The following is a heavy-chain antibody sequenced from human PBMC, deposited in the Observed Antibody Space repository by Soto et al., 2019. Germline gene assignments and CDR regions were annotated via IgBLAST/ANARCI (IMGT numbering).Heavy chain of an antibody. J-gene: IGHJ6*02. V-gene: IGHV1-69*06. D-gene: IGHD3-22*01. CDR1: GGPFSSYA. Sequence: SVKVSCKASGGPFSSYAISWVRQAPGQGLEWMGGIIPIFGTANYAQKFQGRVTITADKSTSTAYMELSSLRSEDTAVYYCARDSSYYYYDSRGPWYYYGMDVWGQGTTVTVSS. CDR2: IIPIFGTA. CDR3: ARDSSYYYYDSRGPWYYYGMDV.